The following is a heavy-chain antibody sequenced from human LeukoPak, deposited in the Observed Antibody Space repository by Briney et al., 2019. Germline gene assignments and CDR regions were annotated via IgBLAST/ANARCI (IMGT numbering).Heavy chain of an antibody. V-gene: IGHV3-48*03. Sequence: GGSLRLSCAASGFTFSSYEMNWVRQAPGKGLEWVSYISSSGSTIYYADSVKGRFTISRGNAKNSLYLQMNSLRAEDTAVYYCARVDTAMVHLIYYYYYMDVWGKGTTVTVSS. CDR3: ARVDTAMVHLIYYYYYMDV. CDR1: GFTFSSYE. J-gene: IGHJ6*03. CDR2: ISSSGSTI. D-gene: IGHD5-18*01.